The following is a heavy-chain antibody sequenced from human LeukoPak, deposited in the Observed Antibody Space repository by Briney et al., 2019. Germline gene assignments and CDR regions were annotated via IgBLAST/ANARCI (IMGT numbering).Heavy chain of an antibody. CDR3: ARGPATDEYYFDY. D-gene: IGHD5-24*01. V-gene: IGHV4-30-2*01. Sequence: SETLSLTCTVSGGSISSGGYTWNWIRQPPGQGLEWIRYIYHSGSTYYNPSLKSRVTISVDTSKNQFSLKLSSVTAADTAVYYCARGPATDEYYFDYWGQGTLVTVSS. CDR2: IYHSGST. CDR1: GGSISSGGYT. J-gene: IGHJ4*02.